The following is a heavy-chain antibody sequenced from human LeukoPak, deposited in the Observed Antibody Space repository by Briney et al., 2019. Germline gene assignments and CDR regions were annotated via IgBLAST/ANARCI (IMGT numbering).Heavy chain of an antibody. J-gene: IGHJ4*02. CDR2: INHSGST. V-gene: IGHV4-34*01. Sequence: SETLSLTCAVYGGSFSGYYWSWIRQPPGKGLEWIGEINHSGSTNYNPSLKSRVTISVDTSKNQFSLKLSSVTAADTAVYYCARGQGGRYRRPFDYWGQGTLVTVSS. CDR1: GGSFSGYY. D-gene: IGHD1-26*01. CDR3: ARGQGGRYRRPFDY.